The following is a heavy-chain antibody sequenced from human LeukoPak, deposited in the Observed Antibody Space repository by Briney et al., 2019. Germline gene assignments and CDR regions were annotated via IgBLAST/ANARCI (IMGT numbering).Heavy chain of an antibody. J-gene: IGHJ4*02. CDR2: IYSGGST. D-gene: IGHD6-19*01. CDR3: ARVQRGIAVALDY. CDR1: GFTVSSNY. V-gene: IGHV3-66*01. Sequence: GGSLRLSCAASGFTVSSNYMSWVRQAPGKGLEWVSLIYSGGSTYYADSVKGRFTISRDNSKNTLYLQMNSLRAEDTAVYYCARVQRGIAVALDYWGQGTLASVSS.